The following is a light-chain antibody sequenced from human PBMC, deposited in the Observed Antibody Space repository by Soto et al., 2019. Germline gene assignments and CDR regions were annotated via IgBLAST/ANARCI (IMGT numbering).Light chain of an antibody. J-gene: IGLJ1*01. V-gene: IGLV2-14*01. CDR3: SSNRAGTTYV. Sequence: QSVLTQPASVSGAPGQSITISCSGTSLDIGDYDYVSWYQQHPGKAPKLMIYEVTNRPSGVSNRFSGSKSGNSASLTISGLQAEDEADYYCSSNRAGTTYVFGTGTKLTVL. CDR2: EVT. CDR1: SLDIGDYDY.